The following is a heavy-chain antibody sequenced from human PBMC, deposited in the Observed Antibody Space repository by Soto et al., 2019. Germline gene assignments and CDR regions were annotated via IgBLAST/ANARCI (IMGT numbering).Heavy chain of an antibody. J-gene: IGHJ4*01. CDR3: ARGERSGYYDF. CDR1: GFTLSDYY. V-gene: IGHV3-30-3*01. Sequence: PGGSLRLSCATSGFTLSDYYISWVRQAPGKGLEWVTVISYHGTVKHYADSVKGRFTVSRDNSRSTLFLQMNSLRPEDTAVYFCARGERSGYYDFWGRGTLVTVSS. D-gene: IGHD3-3*01. CDR2: ISYHGTVK.